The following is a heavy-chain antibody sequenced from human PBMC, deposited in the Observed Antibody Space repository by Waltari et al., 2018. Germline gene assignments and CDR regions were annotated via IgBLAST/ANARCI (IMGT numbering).Heavy chain of an antibody. CDR1: DDSINRANYY. CDR3: ARSLHVFRAAAGLFHY. Sequence: QLQLQESGPGLVRPSETLSLTCTVSDDSINRANYYLGWLRQPPGKGLEWIGSIYYTGTTSYNPSLKRRVTISLDTDKNQFSLDLNSVTAADTAVYYCARSLHVFRAAAGLFHYWGQGALVIVSS. CDR2: IYYTGTT. V-gene: IGHV4-39*01. D-gene: IGHD6-13*01. J-gene: IGHJ4*02.